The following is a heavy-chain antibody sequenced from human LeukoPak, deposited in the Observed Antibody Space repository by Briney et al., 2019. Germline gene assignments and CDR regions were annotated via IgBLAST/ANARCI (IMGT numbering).Heavy chain of an antibody. Sequence: TLSLTCTVSGGSISSGSYYWSWIRQPAGKGLEWIGRIYTSGSSNYNPSLKSRVTISVDTSKNQFSLKLSSVTAADTAVYYCARTTEGGYTYDYFYYYYMDVWGKGTTVTISS. J-gene: IGHJ6*03. CDR1: GGSISSGSYY. D-gene: IGHD5-18*01. CDR3: ARTTEGGYTYDYFYYYYMDV. V-gene: IGHV4-61*02. CDR2: IYTSGSS.